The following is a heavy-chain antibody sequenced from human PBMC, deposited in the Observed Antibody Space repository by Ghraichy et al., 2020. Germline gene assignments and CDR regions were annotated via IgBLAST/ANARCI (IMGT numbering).Heavy chain of an antibody. Sequence: SETLSLTCTVSGGSVNSGSNYWSWVRQPPGKGLEWIGYIYYSGFTNYNPSLKSRVTISVDTSKNQFSLKLSSVTAADTAVYYCARGKSVGGTLFDIWGQGTMVTVSS. CDR2: IYYSGFT. J-gene: IGHJ3*02. V-gene: IGHV4-61*01. CDR3: ARGKSVGGTLFDI. D-gene: IGHD2-8*02. CDR1: GGSVNSGSNY.